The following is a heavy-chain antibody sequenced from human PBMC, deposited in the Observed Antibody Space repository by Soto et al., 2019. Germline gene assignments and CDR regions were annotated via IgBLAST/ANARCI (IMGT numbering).Heavy chain of an antibody. CDR3: AKRPDAFDV. Sequence: EVQLLESGGGFIQPGGYLRLSSAVSGFTLSSSTMSWVRQAPGKGLEWVSDFRHTGGYTYYADSVKGRFTISRDTSKNMLYLQMNRLRVEDTAVYYCAKRPDAFDVWGRGTMVTVSS. CDR1: GFTLSSST. CDR2: FRHTGGYT. V-gene: IGHV3-23*01. J-gene: IGHJ3*01.